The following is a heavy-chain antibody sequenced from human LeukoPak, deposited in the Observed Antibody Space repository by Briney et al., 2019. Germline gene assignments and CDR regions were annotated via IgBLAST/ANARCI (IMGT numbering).Heavy chain of an antibody. V-gene: IGHV3-30-3*01. J-gene: IGHJ5*02. CDR2: ISYDGSNK. D-gene: IGHD2-2*01. CDR1: GFTFSSYA. Sequence: GGSLRLSCAASGFTFSSYAMHWVRQAPGKGLEWVAVISYDGSNKYYADSVKGRFTISRDNSKNTLYLQMNSLRAEDTAVYYCARARYCSSTSCWFDPWGQGTLVTVSS. CDR3: ARARYCSSTSCWFDP.